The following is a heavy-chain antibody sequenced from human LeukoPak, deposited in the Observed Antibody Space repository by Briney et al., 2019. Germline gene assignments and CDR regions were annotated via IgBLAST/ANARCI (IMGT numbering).Heavy chain of an antibody. Sequence: PSETLSLTCIVSGGSVNSDRHSWGWLRQPPGKGLEWIATIYYSGSTYYNPSLKTRLTISVDTSKNQFSLEVNSVTAADTAVYYCAQSLGSSTWMGNWFDPWGQGTLVTVSS. D-gene: IGHD6-13*01. J-gene: IGHJ5*02. CDR2: IYYSGST. CDR3: AQSLGSSTWMGNWFDP. CDR1: GGSVNSDRHS. V-gene: IGHV4-39*01.